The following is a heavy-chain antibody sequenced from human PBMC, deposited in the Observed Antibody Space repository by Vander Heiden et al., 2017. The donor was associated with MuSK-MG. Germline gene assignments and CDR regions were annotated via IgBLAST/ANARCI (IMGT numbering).Heavy chain of an antibody. V-gene: IGHV3-23*01. CDR1: RCTFSSEG. CDR2: ISGSGGST. CDR3: AGYGSGIRGDAFDS. J-gene: IGHJ3*02. D-gene: IGHD3-10*01. Sequence: VQLLESGGGLVQPGGSLRLSCEASRCTFSSEGMSWVRQAPGKGLEWVSAISGSGGSTYYADSVKGRFTISRDNSKNTLYLQMNSLRAEDTAVYDCAGYGSGIRGDAFDSWGQGTRGTVSA.